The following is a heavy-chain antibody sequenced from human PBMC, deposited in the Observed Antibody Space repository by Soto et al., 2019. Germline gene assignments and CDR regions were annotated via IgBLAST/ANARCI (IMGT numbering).Heavy chain of an antibody. D-gene: IGHD3-10*01. Sequence: PSETLSLTCTVSGGSISSSSYYWGWIRQPPGKGLEWIGSIYYSGSTYYNPSLKSRVTISVDTSKNQFSLKLSSVTAADTAVYYCARHGELLWFGELSPYFDYWGQGTLVTVSS. CDR1: GGSISSSSYY. J-gene: IGHJ4*02. CDR3: ARHGELLWFGELSPYFDY. V-gene: IGHV4-39*01. CDR2: IYYSGST.